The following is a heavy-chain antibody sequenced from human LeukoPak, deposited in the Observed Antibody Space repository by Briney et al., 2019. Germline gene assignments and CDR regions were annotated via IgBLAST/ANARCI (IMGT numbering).Heavy chain of an antibody. CDR2: TYYRSNWYT. D-gene: IGHD2-21*01. Sequence: SQTLSLTCAISGDSVSSNSAAWDWIRQSPSRGLEWLGRTYYRSNWYTDYAVPVKTRITINPDASKNQFSLQLNSVTPEDTAVYYCARGIPYSDYWGQGTLVTVSS. CDR3: ARGIPYSDY. CDR1: GDSVSSNSAA. V-gene: IGHV6-1*01. J-gene: IGHJ4*02.